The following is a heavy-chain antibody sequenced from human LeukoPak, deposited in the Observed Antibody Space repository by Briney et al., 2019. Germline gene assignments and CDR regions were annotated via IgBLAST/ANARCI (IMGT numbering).Heavy chain of an antibody. CDR1: GGSFSGYY. J-gene: IGHJ4*02. V-gene: IGHV4-34*01. D-gene: IGHD3-22*01. Sequence: SETLSLTCAVYGGSFSGYYWSWIRQPPGKGLEWIGEINHSGSTNYNPSLKSRVTISIDTSKNQFSLKLSSVTAADTAVYYCARGPNYYDSSGHKPFDYWGQGTLVTVSS. CDR3: ARGPNYYDSSGHKPFDY. CDR2: INHSGST.